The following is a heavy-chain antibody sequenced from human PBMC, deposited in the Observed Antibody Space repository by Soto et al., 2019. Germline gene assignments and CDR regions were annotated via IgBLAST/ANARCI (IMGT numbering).Heavy chain of an antibody. J-gene: IGHJ4*02. V-gene: IGHV3-23*01. CDR3: AKDEIRFLEWLSYFDY. D-gene: IGHD3-3*01. CDR1: GFTFSSYA. CDR2: ISGSGGST. Sequence: EVQLLESGGGLVQPGGSLRLSCAASGFTFSSYAMSWVRQAPGKGLEWVSAISGSGGSTYYADSVKGRFTISRDNSKNTLYLQMNSLRAEDTAVYYCAKDEIRFLEWLSYFDYWGQGTLVTVSS.